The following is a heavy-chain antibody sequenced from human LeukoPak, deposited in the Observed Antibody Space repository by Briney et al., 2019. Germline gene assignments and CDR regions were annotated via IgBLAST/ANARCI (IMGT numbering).Heavy chain of an antibody. D-gene: IGHD6-19*01. CDR1: GFTFSSYW. V-gene: IGHV3-7*01. J-gene: IGHJ4*02. CDR3: ARGTLYSGWSYYFDY. CDR2: IKQDGSEK. Sequence: GGSLRLSCAASGFTFSSYWMSWVRQAPGKGLEWVANIKQDGSEKYYVDSVKGRFTISRDNAKNSLYLQMNSLRADDTAVYYCARGTLYSGWSYYFDYWGQGSQVTVSS.